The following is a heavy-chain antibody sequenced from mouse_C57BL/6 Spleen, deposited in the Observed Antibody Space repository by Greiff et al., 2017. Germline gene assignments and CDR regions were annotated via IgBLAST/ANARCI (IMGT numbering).Heavy chain of an antibody. CDR3: ARSSYYYGSSYDYFDY. J-gene: IGHJ2*01. D-gene: IGHD1-1*01. CDR1: GFSLSTSGMG. Sequence: QVQLKESGPGILQSSQTLSLTCSFSGFSLSTSGMGVSWIRQPSGKGLEWLAHIYWDDDKRYNPSLKSRLTISKDTSRNQVFLKITSVDTADTATYYCARSSYYYGSSYDYFDYWGQGTTLTVSS. V-gene: IGHV8-12*01. CDR2: IYWDDDK.